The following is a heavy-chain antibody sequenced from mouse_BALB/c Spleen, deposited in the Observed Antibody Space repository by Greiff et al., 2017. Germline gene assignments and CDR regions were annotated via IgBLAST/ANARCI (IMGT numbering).Heavy chain of an antibody. J-gene: IGHJ2*01. V-gene: IGHV14-3*02. CDR1: GFNIKDTY. Sequence: DVKLVESGAELVKPGASVKLSCTASGFNIKDTYMHWVKQRPEQGLEWIGRIDPANGNTKYDPKFQGKATITADTSSNTAYLQLSSLTSEDTAVYYCAREYGNYDYFDYWGQGTTLTVSS. D-gene: IGHD2-10*02. CDR3: AREYGNYDYFDY. CDR2: IDPANGNT.